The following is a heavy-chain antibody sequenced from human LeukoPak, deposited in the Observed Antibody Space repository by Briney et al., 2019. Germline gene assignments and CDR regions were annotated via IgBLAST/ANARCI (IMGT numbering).Heavy chain of an antibody. D-gene: IGHD1-26*01. Sequence: GSSVKVSCKASGGTFSSYAISWVRQAPGQGLEWMGGIIPIFGTANYAQKFQGRVTITTDESTSTAYMELSSLRSEDTAVYYCARVEGRELLGRGGYYFDYWGQGTLVTVSS. CDR1: GGTFSSYA. V-gene: IGHV1-69*05. CDR2: IIPIFGTA. J-gene: IGHJ4*02. CDR3: ARVEGRELLGRGGYYFDY.